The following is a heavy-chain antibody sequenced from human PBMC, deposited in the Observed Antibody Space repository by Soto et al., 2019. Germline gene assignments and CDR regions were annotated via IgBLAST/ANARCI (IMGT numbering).Heavy chain of an antibody. V-gene: IGHV1-3*01. CDR3: ARAREYYDSSGFYY. CDR1: GYTFSLYA. Sequence: ASVKVSCKASGYTFSLYAIHWVRQAPGQRLEWMGWINAGNGYTKYSQKFQGRVTITRDTSASTAYMELSSLRSKDAAVYYCARAREYYDSSGFYYWGQGTRVTVSS. CDR2: INAGNGYT. D-gene: IGHD3-22*01. J-gene: IGHJ4*02.